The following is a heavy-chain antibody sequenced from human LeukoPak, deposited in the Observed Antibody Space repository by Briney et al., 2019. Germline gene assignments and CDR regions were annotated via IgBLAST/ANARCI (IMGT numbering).Heavy chain of an antibody. V-gene: IGHV1-46*03. J-gene: IGHJ4*02. CDR3: AVAGYGDYGFDY. D-gene: IGHD4-17*01. CDR2: INPSGGST. CDR1: GYTFTSYY. Sequence: ASVKVSCKASGYTFTSYYMHWVRQAPGQGLEWMGIINPSGGSTSYAQKFQGRVTTTRDTSTSTVYMELSSLRSEDTAVYYCAVAGYGDYGFDYWGQGTLVTVSS.